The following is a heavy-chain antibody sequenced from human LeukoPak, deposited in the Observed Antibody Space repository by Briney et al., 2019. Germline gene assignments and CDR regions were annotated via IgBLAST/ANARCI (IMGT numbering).Heavy chain of an antibody. D-gene: IGHD3-22*01. CDR3: ARGPHYYYDSSGQDNWFDP. J-gene: IGHJ5*02. Sequence: PSQTLSLTCTVSGGSISSGDYYWSWIRQPPGKGLEWIGYIYYSGSTYHNPSLKSRVTISVDTSKNQFSLKLSSVTAADTAVYYCARGPHYYYDSSGQDNWFDPWGQGTLVTVSS. CDR1: GGSISSGDYY. CDR2: IYYSGST. V-gene: IGHV4-30-4*01.